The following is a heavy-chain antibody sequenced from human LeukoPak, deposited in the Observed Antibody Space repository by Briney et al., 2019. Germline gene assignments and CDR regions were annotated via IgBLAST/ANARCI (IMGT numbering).Heavy chain of an antibody. Sequence: PSETLSLTCAVYGGSFSGYYWSWIRQPPGKGLEWIGEINHSGSTNYNPSLKSRVTISVDTSKNQFSLKLSSVTAADTAVYYCARGPREPLGTVTTTFLDYWGQGTLVTVSS. CDR1: GGSFSGYY. CDR3: ARGPREPLGTVTTTFLDY. CDR2: INHSGST. J-gene: IGHJ4*02. V-gene: IGHV4-34*01. D-gene: IGHD4-17*01.